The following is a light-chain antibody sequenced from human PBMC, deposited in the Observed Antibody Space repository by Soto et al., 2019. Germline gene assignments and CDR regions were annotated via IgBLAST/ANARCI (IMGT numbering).Light chain of an antibody. CDR3: CSYTGSSTLV. CDR2: DVS. CDR1: SSDVGGYNY. Sequence: QSALPQPASVSGSPGQSIAISCTGTSSDVGGYNYVSWYQQHPGKAPKLIIYDVSNRPSGVSNRFSGSKSGNTASLTISGLQAEDEANDYCCSYTGSSTLVFGGGTQLTVL. J-gene: IGLJ2*01. V-gene: IGLV2-14*01.